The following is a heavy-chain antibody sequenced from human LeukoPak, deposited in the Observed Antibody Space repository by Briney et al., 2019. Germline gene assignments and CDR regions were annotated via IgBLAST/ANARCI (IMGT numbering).Heavy chain of an antibody. V-gene: IGHV1-18*01. D-gene: IGHD3-3*01. CDR2: INADNGNT. CDR1: GYTFTSYG. Sequence: GASVKVSCKASGYTFTSYGISWVRQAPGQGLEWMGWINADNGNTNYAQKFQGRVTMTTDTFTSTAYMEVRSLRSDDTAVYYCARDWSDSEKKMSDYWGQGTLVTVSS. J-gene: IGHJ4*02. CDR3: ARDWSDSEKKMSDY.